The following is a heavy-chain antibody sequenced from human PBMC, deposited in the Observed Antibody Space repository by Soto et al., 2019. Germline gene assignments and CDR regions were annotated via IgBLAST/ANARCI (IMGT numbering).Heavy chain of an antibody. CDR2: TSFDGSSG. Sequence: QVQLVESGGGVVKPGRSLRLSCAASGFTFSSSGMHWVRQAPGKGLEWVAVTSFDGSSGYYADSVRGRFTISRDNSNNTRYLQMNSLRAEDTAVYYCAKSPPAVAGYFDYWGQGTLVTVSS. J-gene: IGHJ4*02. D-gene: IGHD6-19*01. CDR1: GFTFSSSG. CDR3: AKSPPAVAGYFDY. V-gene: IGHV3-30*18.